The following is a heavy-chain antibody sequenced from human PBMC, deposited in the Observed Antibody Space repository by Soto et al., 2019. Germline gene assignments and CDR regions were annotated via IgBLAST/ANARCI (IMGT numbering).Heavy chain of an antibody. CDR2: IYYSGHT. Sequence: PSVTLSVTCTVSGGSMSRYYWSWIRQHPGKGLEWIGYIYYSGHTNSNPSLKSRVTISVDTSKNQFSLKLGSVTAADTAVYYCARGIATTEVDVWGQGPTVTFS. J-gene: IGHJ6*02. D-gene: IGHD6-13*01. CDR1: GGSMSRYY. CDR3: ARGIATTEVDV. V-gene: IGHV4-59*01.